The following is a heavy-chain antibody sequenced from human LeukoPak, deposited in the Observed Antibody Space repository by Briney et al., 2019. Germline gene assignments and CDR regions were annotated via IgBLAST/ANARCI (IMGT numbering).Heavy chain of an antibody. CDR1: GYTLTELS. D-gene: IGHD1-1*01. Sequence: ASVKVSCKVSGYTLTELSMHWVRQAPGKGLEWMGGFEPEDGETIYAQKFQCRVTITEDTSTDTAYMELSSLRSQDTAVYYCATRFHSTTLDYWGQGTLVTVSS. CDR2: FEPEDGET. J-gene: IGHJ4*02. CDR3: ATRFHSTTLDY. V-gene: IGHV1-24*01.